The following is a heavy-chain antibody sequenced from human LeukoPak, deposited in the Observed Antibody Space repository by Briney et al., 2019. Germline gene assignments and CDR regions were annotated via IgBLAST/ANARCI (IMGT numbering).Heavy chain of an antibody. CDR2: LSGHSIAT. CDR3: ARTRSWCFDP. J-gene: IGHJ5*02. Sequence: GGSLRLSCAASGFIFSSYAMTWVRQAPGRGLEWVSSLSGHSIATHYADSVKGRFTISRDNSKNTLYLQLNSLRAEDTAVYYCARTRSWCFDPWGQGTLVTVSS. V-gene: IGHV3-23*01. CDR1: GFIFSSYA. D-gene: IGHD4/OR15-4a*01.